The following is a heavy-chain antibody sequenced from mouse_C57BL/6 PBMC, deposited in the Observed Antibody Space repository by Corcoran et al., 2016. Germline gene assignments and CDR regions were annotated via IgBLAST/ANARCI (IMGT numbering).Heavy chain of an antibody. CDR1: GYTFTDYY. CDR2: INPNNGGT. J-gene: IGHJ2*01. D-gene: IGHD1-1*01. Sequence: EVQLQQSGPELVKPGASVKISCKASGYTFTDYYMNWVKQSHGKSLEWIGDINPNNGGTSYNQKFKGKATLTVDKSSSTAYMELRSLTSEDSAVYYCARGRTTVGLYYWGQGTTLTVSS. CDR3: ARGRTTVGLYY. V-gene: IGHV1-26*01.